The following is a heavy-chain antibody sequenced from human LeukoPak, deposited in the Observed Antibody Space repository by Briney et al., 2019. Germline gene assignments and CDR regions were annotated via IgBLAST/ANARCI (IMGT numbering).Heavy chain of an antibody. J-gene: IGHJ6*03. CDR2: ITWNSDNI. V-gene: IGHV3-9*03. Sequence: GGSLRLSCAASGFTFDDYAMHWVRQAPGKGLEWVSGITWNSDNIEYADSVKGRFTISRDNAKNSLYLQLNSLRAEDMALYYCAKGGGGRLIYYYYMDVWGKGTTVTVSS. D-gene: IGHD3-16*01. CDR3: AKGGGGRLIYYYYMDV. CDR1: GFTFDDYA.